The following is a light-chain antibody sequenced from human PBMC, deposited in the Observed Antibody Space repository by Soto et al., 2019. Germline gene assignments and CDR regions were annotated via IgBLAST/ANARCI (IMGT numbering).Light chain of an antibody. CDR2: GVS. V-gene: IGKV3-20*01. J-gene: IGKJ1*01. CDR1: QSVSGSD. CDR3: HQYGISPPT. Sequence: EVVLTQSPGTLSLSPGERATLSCRASQSVSGSDLAWYQQKPGQAPRLLISGVSNRATGTPDRFSGSGSGTDFTHTISSLEPEDFAVFYCHQYGISPPTFGPGTKVEI.